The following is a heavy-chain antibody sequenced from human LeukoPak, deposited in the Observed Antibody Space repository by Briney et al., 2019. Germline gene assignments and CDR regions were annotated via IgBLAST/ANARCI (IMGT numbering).Heavy chain of an antibody. V-gene: IGHV3-23*01. CDR3: AKKGVRGDHGDSIDY. CDR2: ISGSGGST. D-gene: IGHD2-21*01. J-gene: IGHJ4*02. CDR1: GFTFSNYA. Sequence: GGSLRLSCAASGFTFSNYAMSWVRQAPGKGLEWVSAISGSGGSTYYADSVKGRFTISRDNSKNTLYLQMNSLRAEDTAVYYCAKKGVRGDHGDSIDYWGQGTLVTVSS.